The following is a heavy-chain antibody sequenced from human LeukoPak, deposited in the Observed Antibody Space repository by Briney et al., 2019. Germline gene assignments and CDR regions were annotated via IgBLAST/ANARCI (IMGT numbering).Heavy chain of an antibody. J-gene: IGHJ4*02. CDR3: AKDRSDILTGLDY. CDR2: ISGSGGST. CDR1: GFTFSSYA. Sequence: PGGSLRLSCAASGFTFSSYAMSWVRQAPGRGLEWVSAISGSGGSTYYADSVKGRFTISRDNSKNTLYLQMNSLRAEDTAVYYCAKDRSDILTGLDYWGQGTLVTVSS. D-gene: IGHD3-9*01. V-gene: IGHV3-23*01.